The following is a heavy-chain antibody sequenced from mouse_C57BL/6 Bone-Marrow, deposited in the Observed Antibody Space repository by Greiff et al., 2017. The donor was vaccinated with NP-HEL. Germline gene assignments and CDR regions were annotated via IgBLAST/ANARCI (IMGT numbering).Heavy chain of an antibody. Sequence: VQLQQSGAELVRPGPSVKVSCKASGYAFTNYLIEWVKQRPGQGLEWIGVINPGSGGTNYNEKFKGKATLTADKSSSTAYMQLSSLTSEDSAVYFCASTLFAYWGQGTLVTVSA. CDR1: GYAFTNYL. V-gene: IGHV1-54*01. CDR3: ASTLFAY. J-gene: IGHJ3*01. CDR2: INPGSGGT.